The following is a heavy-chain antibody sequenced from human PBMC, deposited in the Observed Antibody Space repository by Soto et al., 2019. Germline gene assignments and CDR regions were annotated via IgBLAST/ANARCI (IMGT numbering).Heavy chain of an antibody. Sequence: SETLSLTCTVSGGSVSSNSYYWGWIRQPPGKGLEWIGSMYYSGSTYYNPSLKSRVTISVDTSKNQFSLKLSSVTAADTAVYYCARHNMVRGVKRNYYYGMDVWGQGTTVTVSS. V-gene: IGHV4-39*01. D-gene: IGHD3-10*01. CDR2: MYYSGST. J-gene: IGHJ6*02. CDR3: ARHNMVRGVKRNYYYGMDV. CDR1: GGSVSSNSYY.